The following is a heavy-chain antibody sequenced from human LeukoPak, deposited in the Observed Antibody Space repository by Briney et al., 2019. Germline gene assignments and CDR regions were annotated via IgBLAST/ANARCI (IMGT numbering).Heavy chain of an antibody. D-gene: IGHD1-26*01. J-gene: IGHJ4*02. V-gene: IGHV3-48*02. CDR3: ARSSAGAANFDY. CDR1: GFTFNSYG. CDR2: ITSSSTTT. Sequence: GGSLRLSCAASGFTFNSYGINWVRQAPGKGLEWVSYITSSSTTTHYADSVKGRFTISRDNAKNSLYLQMNSLRDEDTAVYYCARSSAGAANFDYWGQGTLVTVSS.